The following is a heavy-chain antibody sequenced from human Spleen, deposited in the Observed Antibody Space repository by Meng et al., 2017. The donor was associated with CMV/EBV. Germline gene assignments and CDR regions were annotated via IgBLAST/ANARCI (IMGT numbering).Heavy chain of an antibody. V-gene: IGHV3-21*01. CDR2: ISSTSTYI. D-gene: IGHD3-10*01. Sequence: GESLKISCEVSGLTFSDAWMNWVRQAPGKGPEWVSSISSTSTYIYYADSVKGRFTISRDNAKKSLFLQMHSLRAEDTAVYYCARDWFDPNSGPRGYWGQGALVTVSS. CDR3: ARDWFDPNSGPRGY. CDR1: GLTFSDAW. J-gene: IGHJ4*02.